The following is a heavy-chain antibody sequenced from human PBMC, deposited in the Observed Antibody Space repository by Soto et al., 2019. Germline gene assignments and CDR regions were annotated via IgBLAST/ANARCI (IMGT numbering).Heavy chain of an antibody. Sequence: SVKVSCKASGGTFRNSAISWVRQAPGQGLEWMGGIVPVFGTPTYAQKFHGRVTITADESTSTAYMELSSLRSEDTAVYYCARWAGFCGSNYCYTPFDYWGQGTQVTVSS. CDR3: ARWAGFCGSNYCYTPFDY. J-gene: IGHJ4*02. V-gene: IGHV1-69*13. CDR2: IVPVFGTP. CDR1: GGTFRNSA. D-gene: IGHD2-2*02.